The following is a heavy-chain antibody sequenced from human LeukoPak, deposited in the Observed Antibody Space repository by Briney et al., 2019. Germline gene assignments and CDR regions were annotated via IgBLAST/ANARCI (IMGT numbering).Heavy chain of an antibody. V-gene: IGHV4-59*01. CDR3: ARGSRNFDY. Sequence: PSETLSLTCIVSGGSMSNYYWSCIRQPPGKGLEWIGYIYYSGSTNYNPSLKSRVTISVDTSKNQFSLKLSSVTAADTAVYYCARGSRNFDYWGQGTLVTVSS. CDR1: GGSMSNYY. J-gene: IGHJ4*02. CDR2: IYYSGST.